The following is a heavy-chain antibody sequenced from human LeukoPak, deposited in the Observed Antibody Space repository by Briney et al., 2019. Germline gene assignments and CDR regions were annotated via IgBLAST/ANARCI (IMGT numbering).Heavy chain of an antibody. CDR1: GYSFTSYW. V-gene: IGHV5-51*03. CDR3: ARAEQGIVVVPAAWGFDP. J-gene: IGHJ5*02. D-gene: IGHD2-2*01. CDR2: IYPGDSDT. Sequence: GESLKISCKGSGYSFTSYWIGWVRQMPGKGLEWMGIIYPGDSDTRYSPSFQGQVTISADKSISTAYLQWSSLKASDTAMYYCARAEQGIVVVPAAWGFDPWGQGTLVTVSS.